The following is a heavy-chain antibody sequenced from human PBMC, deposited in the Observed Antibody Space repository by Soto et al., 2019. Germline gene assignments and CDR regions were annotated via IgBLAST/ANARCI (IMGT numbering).Heavy chain of an antibody. CDR3: SRDFIIPRKITIFGFDY. Sequence: EVQLVESGGGLVKPGGSLRLSCAASGFTFSSYSMNWVRQAPGKGLEWVSSISSSSSYIYYADSVKGRFTISRDNAKNSLYLQMNSLRAEDTAVYYCSRDFIIPRKITIFGFDYWGQGTLVTVSS. D-gene: IGHD3-3*01. CDR2: ISSSSSYI. V-gene: IGHV3-21*01. J-gene: IGHJ4*02. CDR1: GFTFSSYS.